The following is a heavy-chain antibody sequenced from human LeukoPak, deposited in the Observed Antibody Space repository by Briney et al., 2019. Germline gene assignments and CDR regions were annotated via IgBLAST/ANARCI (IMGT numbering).Heavy chain of an antibody. V-gene: IGHV4-34*01. CDR2: INHSGST. CDR3: AGGRTTVTTSDY. Sequence: SETLSLTCAVYGGSFSGYYWSWIRQPPGKGLEWIGEINHSGSTNYNPSLKSRVTISVDTSKNQFSLKLSSVTAAETAVYYCAGGRTTVTTSDYWGQGNLVTVSS. J-gene: IGHJ4*02. CDR1: GGSFSGYY. D-gene: IGHD4-17*01.